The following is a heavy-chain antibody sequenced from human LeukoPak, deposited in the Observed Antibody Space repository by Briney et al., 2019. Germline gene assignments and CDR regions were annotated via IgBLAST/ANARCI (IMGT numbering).Heavy chain of an antibody. CDR2: ISSSSSYI. CDR1: GFTFSSYW. D-gene: IGHD3-9*01. J-gene: IGHJ3*02. Sequence: PGGSLRLSCAASGFTFSSYWMSWVRQAPGKGLEWVSSISSSSSYIYYADSVKGRFTISRDNSKNTLYLQMNSLRAEDTAVYYCAKVPTYYNILTGFPFDIWGQGTMVTVSS. V-gene: IGHV3-21*04. CDR3: AKVPTYYNILTGFPFDI.